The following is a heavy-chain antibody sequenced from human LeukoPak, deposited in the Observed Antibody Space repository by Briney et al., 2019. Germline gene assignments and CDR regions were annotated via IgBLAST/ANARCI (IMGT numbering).Heavy chain of an antibody. D-gene: IGHD3-22*01. CDR2: IHYSGTT. J-gene: IGHJ4*02. Sequence: SETLSLTCTVSGGSLDSGDYYWAWVRQPPGKGLECVASIHYSGTTYSDPSLKSRVTISVDTSKNQFSLKLSSVTAADTAVYYCARVFPGVYYDSSGYYPNYFDYWGQGTLVTVSS. CDR3: ARVFPGVYYDSSGYYPNYFDY. CDR1: GGSLDSGDYY. V-gene: IGHV4-39*07.